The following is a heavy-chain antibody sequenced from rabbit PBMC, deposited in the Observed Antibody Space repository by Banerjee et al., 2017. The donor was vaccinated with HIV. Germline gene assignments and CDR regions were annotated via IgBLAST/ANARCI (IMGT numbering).Heavy chain of an antibody. J-gene: IGHJ4*01. CDR1: GFTFSRYYM. Sequence: QEQLEESAGGLVQPGGSLKLSCKASGFTFSRYYMNWVRQAPGKGLEWIACINSFSGRTVYAAWVNGRFTISRASWTTVTLHMTGLTAADTATYFCARDLPGVIGWNFNLWGPGTLVTVS. CDR3: ARDLPGVIGWNFNL. CDR2: INSFSGRT. D-gene: IGHD3-1*01. V-gene: IGHV1S45*01.